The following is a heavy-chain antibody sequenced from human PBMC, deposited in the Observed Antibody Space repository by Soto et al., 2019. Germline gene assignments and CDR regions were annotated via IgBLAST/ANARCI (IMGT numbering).Heavy chain of an antibody. D-gene: IGHD6-13*01. Sequence: QVQLQQWGAGLLKPSETLSLTCAVYGGSISGHYWNWIRQPPGKGLEWIGEINHRGRTNYNPSLKSRVTISVATSKNHFSLNLGSVTAADTAVYYCARGNIAAALVYWGQGTLVTVSS. J-gene: IGHJ4*02. CDR2: INHRGRT. CDR3: ARGNIAAALVY. CDR1: GGSISGHY. V-gene: IGHV4-34*01.